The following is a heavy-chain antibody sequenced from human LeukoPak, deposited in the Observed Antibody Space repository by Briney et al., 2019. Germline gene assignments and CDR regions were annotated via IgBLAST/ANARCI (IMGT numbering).Heavy chain of an antibody. CDR2: IYSSGTT. V-gene: IGHV4-4*07. J-gene: IGHJ4*02. Sequence: SETLSLTCSASGDSISSFYWSWIRQPAGKGLEWIGRIYSSGTTNYNPSLKSRVTMSVDTSKNQFSLKLTSVTAADTAMYYCAGVGAQRGITTDPKYFDYWGQGTLVTVSS. CDR3: AGVGAQRGITTDPKYFDY. CDR1: GDSISSFY. D-gene: IGHD1-14*01.